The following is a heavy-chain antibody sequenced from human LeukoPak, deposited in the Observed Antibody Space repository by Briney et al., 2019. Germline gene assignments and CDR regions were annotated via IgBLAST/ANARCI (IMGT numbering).Heavy chain of an antibody. Sequence: QTGGSLRLSCAASGFTFSSYAMHWVRQAPGKGLEWVAVISYDGSNKYYADSVKGRFTIPRDNSKNTLYLQMNSLRAEDTAVYYCARGGYSYGENWFDPWGQGTLVTVSS. CDR3: ARGGYSYGENWFDP. V-gene: IGHV3-30-3*01. D-gene: IGHD5-18*01. J-gene: IGHJ5*02. CDR1: GFTFSSYA. CDR2: ISYDGSNK.